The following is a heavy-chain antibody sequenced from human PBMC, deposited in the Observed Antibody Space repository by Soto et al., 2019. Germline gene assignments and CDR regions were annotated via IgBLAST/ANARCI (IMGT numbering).Heavy chain of an antibody. D-gene: IGHD6-6*01. Sequence: QVQLQESGPGLVKPSGTLSLTCAVSSGSISSSNWWSWVRQPPGKGLEWIGEIYHSGSTNYNPSLKRRVTLSVDKSKNQFSLKLSSVTAADTAVYYCARSRIAARGGAFDIWGQGTMVTVSS. CDR1: SGSISSSNW. J-gene: IGHJ3*02. CDR2: IYHSGST. CDR3: ARSRIAARGGAFDI. V-gene: IGHV4-4*02.